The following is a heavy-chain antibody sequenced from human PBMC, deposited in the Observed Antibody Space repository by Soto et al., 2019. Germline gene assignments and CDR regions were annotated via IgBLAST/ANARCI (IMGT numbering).Heavy chain of an antibody. Sequence: YGVNWVLQAPGQELEWMGWINPSDGNRNFAQKFEDRATMTTATSTNTVFLELRSLKSDDTAIYYCVFFKFSGYHRDLHSFPTRRSSDL. CDR3: VFFKFSGYHRDLHSFPTRRSSDL. J-gene: IGHJ2*01. V-gene: IGHV1-18*01. CDR2: INPSDGNR. D-gene: IGHD6-25*01. CDR1: YG.